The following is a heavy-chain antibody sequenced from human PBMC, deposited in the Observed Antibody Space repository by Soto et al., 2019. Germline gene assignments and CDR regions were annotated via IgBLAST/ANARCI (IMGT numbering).Heavy chain of an antibody. V-gene: IGHV4-34*01. CDR1: VGSFSGYY. CDR3: ARNHPTSYYYGSGRYQNWSDP. J-gene: IGHJ5*02. D-gene: IGHD3-10*01. Sequence: PSETLSLTCAFYVGSFSGYYWSCIRHPPGKWLEWIGEINHSGSTNYNPSLKSRVTISVDTSKNQFSLKLSSVTAADTAVYYCARNHPTSYYYGSGRYQNWSDPWGQGTLVTVSS. CDR2: INHSGST.